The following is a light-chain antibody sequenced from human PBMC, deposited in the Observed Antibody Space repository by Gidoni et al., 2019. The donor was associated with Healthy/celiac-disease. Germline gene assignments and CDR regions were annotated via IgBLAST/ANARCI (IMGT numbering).Light chain of an antibody. CDR2: GAS. J-gene: IGKJ1*01. CDR1: QSVSSSY. CDR3: QQYGSSPET. V-gene: IGKV3-20*01. Sequence: EKVLTKSPGTLSLSPGERATLSCRASQSVSSSYVAWYQQKPGQAPRLLIYGASSRATGIPDRFSGSGSGTDFTLTISRLEPEDFAVYYCQQYGSSPETFGQGTKVEIK.